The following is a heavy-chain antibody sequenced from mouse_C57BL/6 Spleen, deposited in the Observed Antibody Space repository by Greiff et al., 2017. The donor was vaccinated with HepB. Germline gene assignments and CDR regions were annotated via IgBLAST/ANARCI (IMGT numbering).Heavy chain of an antibody. CDR3: ARCYDGDPYAMDY. Sequence: VQLQQSGPELVKPGASVKMSCKASGYTFTDYNMHWVKQSHGKSLEWIGYINPNNGGTSYNQKFKGKATLTVNKSSSTAYMELRSLTSEDSAVYYCARCYDGDPYAMDYWGQGTSVTVSS. CDR1: GYTFTDYN. D-gene: IGHD2-3*01. J-gene: IGHJ4*01. V-gene: IGHV1-22*01. CDR2: INPNNGGT.